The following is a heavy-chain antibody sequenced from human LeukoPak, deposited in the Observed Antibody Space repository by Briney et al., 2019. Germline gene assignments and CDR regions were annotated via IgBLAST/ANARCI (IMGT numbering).Heavy chain of an antibody. CDR3: AKILGSGVWYDI. J-gene: IGHJ3*02. CDR2: IYTTGRT. CDR1: GGSVNSYY. D-gene: IGHD6-13*01. V-gene: IGHV4-4*09. Sequence: SETLSLTCSVSGGSVNSYYWSWIRQPPGKGLEWIGYIYTTGRTNYNPSLKSRVTISVDTSKNQFSLKLSSVTAADTAVYYCAKILGSGVWYDIWGQGTMVTVFS.